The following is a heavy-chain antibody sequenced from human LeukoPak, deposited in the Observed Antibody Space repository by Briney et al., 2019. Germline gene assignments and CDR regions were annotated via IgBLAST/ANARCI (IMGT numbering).Heavy chain of an antibody. D-gene: IGHD6-6*01. V-gene: IGHV1-18*01. CDR3: ARKEEEVSGTSSAPYGY. J-gene: IGHJ4*02. CDR1: GYNFTIYG. CDR2: ISVYNGNT. Sequence: ASVKVSCKASGYNFTIYGITWVRQAPGQGLEWMGWISVYNGNTKYAQKLQGRVTLTTGTSTSTAYMELRSLRSDDTAVYYCARKEEEVSGTSSAPYGYWGQGTLVTVSS.